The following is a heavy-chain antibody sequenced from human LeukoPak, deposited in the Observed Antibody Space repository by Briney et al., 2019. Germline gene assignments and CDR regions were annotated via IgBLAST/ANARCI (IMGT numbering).Heavy chain of an antibody. J-gene: IGHJ4*02. Sequence: SETLSLTCAVSGYSISSGDYWGWIWQPPGKGLEWIGSIYHSGSTHYNPSLRSRVTISVDTSKNQFSLKLSSVTAADTAVYYCARNWTLPNYYDSIGGFDSWGQGTLVTVSS. CDR2: IYHSGST. V-gene: IGHV4-38-2*01. CDR3: ARNWTLPNYYDSIGGFDS. D-gene: IGHD3-22*01. CDR1: GYSISSGDY.